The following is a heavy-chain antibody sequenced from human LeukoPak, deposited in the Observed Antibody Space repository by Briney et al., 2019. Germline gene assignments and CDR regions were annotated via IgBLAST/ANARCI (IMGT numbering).Heavy chain of an antibody. CDR1: GYSFTSYW. Sequence: GESLKISCKGSGYSFTSYWIGWVRQMPGKGLEWMGTIYPGDSDTRYSPSFQGQVTISADKSISTAYLQWSSLKASDTAMYYCARPLMRYYDSSGYPPGYWGQGTLVTVSS. D-gene: IGHD3-22*01. CDR2: IYPGDSDT. V-gene: IGHV5-51*01. J-gene: IGHJ4*02. CDR3: ARPLMRYYDSSGYPPGY.